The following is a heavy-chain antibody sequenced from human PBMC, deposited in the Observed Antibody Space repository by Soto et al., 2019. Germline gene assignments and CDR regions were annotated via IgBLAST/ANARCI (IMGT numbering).Heavy chain of an antibody. CDR3: ARGLGTNGLDV. J-gene: IGHJ6*02. CDR1: GYKFITYG. V-gene: IGHV1-18*04. Sequence: GASVKVSCKASGYKFITYGITWVRQAPGQGLEWMGGISTYSGNTDYAQSLQDRVTMTTDTSTSTVYMELGSLRSDDPAVYYCARGLGTNGLDVWGQGTAVTVSS. CDR2: ISTYSGNT. D-gene: IGHD3-16*01.